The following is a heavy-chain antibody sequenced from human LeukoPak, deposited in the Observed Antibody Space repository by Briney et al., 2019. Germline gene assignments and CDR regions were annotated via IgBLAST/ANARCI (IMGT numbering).Heavy chain of an antibody. V-gene: IGHV1-18*01. CDR1: GYTFTSYG. Sequence: ASVKVSCKASGYTFTSYGISWVRQAPGQGREWMGWISAYNGNTNYAQKLQGRVTMTTDTSTSTAYMELRSLRSEDTAVYYCARDPFDYGGIYYYYYGMDVWGHGTTVTVSS. CDR3: ARDPFDYGGIYYYYYGMDV. D-gene: IGHD4-23*01. J-gene: IGHJ6*02. CDR2: ISAYNGNT.